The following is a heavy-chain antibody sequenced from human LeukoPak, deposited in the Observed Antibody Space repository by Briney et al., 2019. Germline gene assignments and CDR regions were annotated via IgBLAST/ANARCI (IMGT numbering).Heavy chain of an antibody. CDR1: GGSISSGGYS. Sequence: SETLSLTCAVSGGSISSGGYSWIWIRQPPGKGLEWIGYIYHSGSTYYNPSLKSRVTISVDRSKNQFSLKLSSVTAADTAVYYCARVRVPDYGDWYYFDYWGQGTLVTVSS. J-gene: IGHJ4*02. CDR2: IYHSGST. V-gene: IGHV4-30-2*01. CDR3: ARVRVPDYGDWYYFDY. D-gene: IGHD4-17*01.